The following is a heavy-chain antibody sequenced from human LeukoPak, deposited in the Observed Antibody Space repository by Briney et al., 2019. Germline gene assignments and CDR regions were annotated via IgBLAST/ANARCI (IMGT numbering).Heavy chain of an antibody. D-gene: IGHD6-13*01. CDR1: GFTFSGYG. J-gene: IGHJ3*02. CDR3: AKGYSSSWSYPLDAFDI. V-gene: IGHV3-30*02. CDR2: IRYDGTNK. Sequence: GGSLRLSCAASGFTFSGYGMHWVRQAPGKELEWVAFIRYDGTNKYYADSVKGRFTISRDKSKNTLYLQMNSLRAEDTALYYCAKGYSSSWSYPLDAFDIWGQGTMVTVSS.